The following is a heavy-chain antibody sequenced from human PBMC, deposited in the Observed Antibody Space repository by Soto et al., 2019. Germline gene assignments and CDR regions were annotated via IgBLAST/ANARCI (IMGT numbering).Heavy chain of an antibody. Sequence: LRLSCAASGFTFSSYAMSWVRQAPGKGLEWVSAISGSGGSTYYADSVKGRFTISRDNSKNTLYLQMNSLRAEDTAVYYCAKGGYCSSTSCSRPLWFDPWGQGTLVTVSS. CDR3: AKGGYCSSTSCSRPLWFDP. V-gene: IGHV3-23*01. D-gene: IGHD2-2*01. CDR2: ISGSGGST. J-gene: IGHJ5*02. CDR1: GFTFSSYA.